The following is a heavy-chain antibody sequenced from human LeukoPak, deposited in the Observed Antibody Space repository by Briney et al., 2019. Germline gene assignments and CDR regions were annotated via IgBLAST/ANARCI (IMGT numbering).Heavy chain of an antibody. CDR2: IYYSGST. CDR3: ARDDYGDFQGAFDI. V-gene: IGHV4-59*01. D-gene: IGHD4-17*01. CDR1: GGSISSYY. J-gene: IGHJ3*02. Sequence: PSETLSLTCTVSGGSISSYYWSWIRQPPGKGLEWIGYIYYSGSTNYNPSLKSRVTISVDTSKNRFSLKLSSVTAADTAVYYCARDDYGDFQGAFDIWGQGTMVTVSS.